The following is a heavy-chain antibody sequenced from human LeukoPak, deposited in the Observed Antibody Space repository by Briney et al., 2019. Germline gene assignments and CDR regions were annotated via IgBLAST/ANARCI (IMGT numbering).Heavy chain of an antibody. Sequence: EASVKLSCKASGGTFSSYAISWVRQAPGQGLEWMGGIIPIFGTANYAQKFQGRVTITADESTSTAYMELSSLRSEDTAVYYCARGGTAKNYYYYMDVWGKGTTVTISS. CDR1: GGTFSSYA. CDR2: IIPIFGTA. CDR3: ARGGTAKNYYYYMDV. V-gene: IGHV1-69*13. J-gene: IGHJ6*03.